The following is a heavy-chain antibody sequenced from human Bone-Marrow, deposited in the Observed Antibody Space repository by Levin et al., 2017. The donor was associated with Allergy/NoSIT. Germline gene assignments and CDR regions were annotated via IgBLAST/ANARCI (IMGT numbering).Heavy chain of an antibody. Sequence: GESLKISCVASGFTFSSYGMHWVRQAPGKGPEWVAIIWYDGSNEFYADSVKGRFTISRDDSKNTLYLQMNNLRGEDTAVYYCARDDSSNAVAGTLATFWGKGALVTVSS. V-gene: IGHV3-33*01. CDR1: GFTFSSYG. J-gene: IGHJ4*02. D-gene: IGHD6-19*01. CDR3: ARDDSSNAVAGTLATF. CDR2: IWYDGSNE.